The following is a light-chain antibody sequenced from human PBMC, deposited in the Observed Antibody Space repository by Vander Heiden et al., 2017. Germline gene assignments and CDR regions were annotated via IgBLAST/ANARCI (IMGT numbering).Light chain of an antibody. CDR1: QSVSSD. J-gene: IGKJ1*01. V-gene: IGKV3-15*01. CDR2: GAS. Sequence: EIVMPQSPATLSVSPGERATLSCRASQSVSSDLAWYQQRPGQAPRLLIYGASTRATDIPARFSGSGSGTEFTLTISSLQSEDFAVYYCHQDNNWPPWTFGQGTKVEIK. CDR3: HQDNNWPPWT.